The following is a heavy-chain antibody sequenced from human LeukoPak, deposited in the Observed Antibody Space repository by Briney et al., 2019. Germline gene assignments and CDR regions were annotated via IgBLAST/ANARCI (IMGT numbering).Heavy chain of an antibody. V-gene: IGHV3-7*01. CDR2: INQDGSGK. CDR3: ARPQYFYYMDV. Sequence: GGSLRLSCAASGFTFSICEMTWVRQAPGKGLEWVANINQDGSGKYYVDSVKGRFTISRDNAKNSLYLQMNSLRAEDTAVYYCARPQYFYYMDVWGKGTTVTVSS. CDR1: GFTFSICE. J-gene: IGHJ6*03.